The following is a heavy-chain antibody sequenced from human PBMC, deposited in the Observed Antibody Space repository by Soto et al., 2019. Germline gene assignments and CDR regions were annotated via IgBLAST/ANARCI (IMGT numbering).Heavy chain of an antibody. J-gene: IGHJ4*02. CDR1: GYTFTTCV. CDR2: INAGNGNT. D-gene: IGHD2-15*01. V-gene: IGHV1-3*01. CDR3: ARVLAATLDY. Sequence: QVQLVQSGAEVKKPGASVKVSCKASGYTFTTCVMHWLRQAPGQRLEWMGWINAGNGNTKYSQKFQGRVTITRDTSASTAYMELSSLRSEDTAVYYCARVLAATLDYWGQGTLVTVSS.